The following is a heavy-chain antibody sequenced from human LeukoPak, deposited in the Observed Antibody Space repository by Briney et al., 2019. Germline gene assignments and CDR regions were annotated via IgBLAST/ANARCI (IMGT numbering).Heavy chain of an antibody. CDR1: GFTFDDYG. J-gene: IGHJ5*02. CDR3: ARGVEAGMYYDCWSGYSP. CDR2: MNWYGGRT. V-gene: IGHV3-20*04. D-gene: IGHD3-3*01. Sequence: GGSLRLSCAASGFTFDDYGMSWVRQAPGKGLEGISGMNWYGGRTGYADYVKRRFTLSRDNAKNSLYLQGNSLRAEDTALYYCARGVEAGMYYDCWSGYSPWGQGTLVTVSS.